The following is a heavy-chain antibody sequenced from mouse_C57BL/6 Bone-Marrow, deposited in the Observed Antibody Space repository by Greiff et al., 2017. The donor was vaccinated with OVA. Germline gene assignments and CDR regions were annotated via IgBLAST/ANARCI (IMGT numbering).Heavy chain of an antibody. CDR3: ANSEAQLLRDFAY. V-gene: IGHV1-81*01. J-gene: IGHJ3*01. Sequence: QVQLQQSGAELARPGASVKLSCKASGYTFTSYGISWVKQRPGQGLEWIGEIYPRSGNTYYNEKFKGKATLTVDKSSSTAYMELRSLTSEDSADYFGANSEAQLLRDFAYWGQGTLVTVSA. CDR2: IYPRSGNT. D-gene: IGHD1-1*01. CDR1: GYTFTSYG.